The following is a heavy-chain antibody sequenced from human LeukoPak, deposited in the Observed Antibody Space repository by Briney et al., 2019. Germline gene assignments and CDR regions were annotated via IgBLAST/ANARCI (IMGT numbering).Heavy chain of an antibody. CDR1: GYTFTSYD. CDR2: MNPNSGNT. Sequence: ASVKVSCKASGYTFTSYDINWVRQATGQGLEWMGWMNPNSGNTGYAQKFQGRVTMTRNTSISTAYMELSSLRSEDTAVYYCARAAVWGVQLLDYYYYYYMDVWGKGTTVTISS. V-gene: IGHV1-8*01. J-gene: IGHJ6*03. D-gene: IGHD5-18*01. CDR3: ARAAVWGVQLLDYYYYYYMDV.